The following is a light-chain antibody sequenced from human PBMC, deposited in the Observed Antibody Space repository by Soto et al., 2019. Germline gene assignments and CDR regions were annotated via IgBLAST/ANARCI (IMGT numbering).Light chain of an antibody. V-gene: IGLV2-11*01. CDR2: DVT. CDR3: CSYAGSDTYV. J-gene: IGLJ1*01. CDR1: SSDVCYYKY. Sequence: QSVLTQPRSVSGSPGQSVTISCTGTSSDVCYYKYVSWYQHHPGKAPKLMIYDVTARPSGVPDRFSGSKSGNTASLTISGLQVVDEADYYCCSYAGSDTYVFGTGTKVTVL.